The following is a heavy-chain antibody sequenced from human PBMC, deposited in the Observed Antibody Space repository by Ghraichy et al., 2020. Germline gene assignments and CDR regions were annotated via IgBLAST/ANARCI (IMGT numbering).Heavy chain of an antibody. D-gene: IGHD2-15*01. CDR1: GYTFTSYG. CDR2: ISAYNGNT. J-gene: IGHJ5*02. V-gene: IGHV1-18*01. CDR3: ARDFLGYCSGGSCYLSEGSHNWFDP. Sequence: ASVKVSCKASGYTFTSYGISWVRQAPGQGLEWMGWISAYNGNTNYAQKLQGRVTMTTDTSTSTAYMELRSLRSDDTAVYYCARDFLGYCSGGSCYLSEGSHNWFDPWGQGTLVTVSS.